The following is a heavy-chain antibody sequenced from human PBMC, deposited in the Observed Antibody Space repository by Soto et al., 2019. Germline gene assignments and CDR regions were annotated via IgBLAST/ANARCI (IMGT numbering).Heavy chain of an antibody. V-gene: IGHV3-23*01. J-gene: IGHJ6*02. CDR1: GFTFSSYA. Sequence: GGSLRLSCAASGFTFSSYAMSWVRQAPGKGLEWVSAISGSGGSTYYADSVKGRFTISRDNSKNTLYLQMNSLRAEDTAVYYCATNLPSIVVVPAAMRGAYYYYGMDVWGQGTTVTVSS. CDR2: ISGSGGST. CDR3: ATNLPSIVVVPAAMRGAYYYYGMDV. D-gene: IGHD2-2*01.